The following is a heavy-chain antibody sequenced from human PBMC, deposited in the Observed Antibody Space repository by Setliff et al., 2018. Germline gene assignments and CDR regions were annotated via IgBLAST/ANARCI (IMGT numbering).Heavy chain of an antibody. CDR3: ARGVGATTTYFDY. CDR1: GYSFTNYG. V-gene: IGHV1-69*10. CDR2: IIPILAIT. J-gene: IGHJ4*02. Sequence: SVKVSCKASGYSFTNYGVSWVRQAPGQGLEWMGGIIPILAITNYAQKFQGRVTITAEESTTTASMELSSLRSEDTAVYYCARGVGATTTYFDYWGQGTQVTVSS. D-gene: IGHD1-26*01.